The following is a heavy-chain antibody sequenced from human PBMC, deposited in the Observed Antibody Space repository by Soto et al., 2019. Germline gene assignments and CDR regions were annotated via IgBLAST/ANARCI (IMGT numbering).Heavy chain of an antibody. J-gene: IGHJ6*02. V-gene: IGHV1-24*01. CDR2: FDPEDGET. CDR3: ARDHCIITSCYYYYYVMDV. Sequence: ASVXVSCKVSGYTLTELSMHWVRQAPGKGLEWMGGFDPEDGETIYAQKFQGRVTMTEDKSTDTAYMELSSLRSEDTAVYYCARDHCIITSCYYYYYVMDVWGQGTTVTFSS. D-gene: IGHD2-2*01. CDR1: GYTLTELS.